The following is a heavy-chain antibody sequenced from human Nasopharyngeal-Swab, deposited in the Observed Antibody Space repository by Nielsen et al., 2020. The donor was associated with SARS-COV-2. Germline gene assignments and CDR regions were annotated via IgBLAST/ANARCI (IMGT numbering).Heavy chain of an antibody. CDR3: ARDTRSSWYYYYGMDV. CDR1: GYTFTSYA. J-gene: IGHJ6*02. Sequence: ASVRVSCKASGYTFTSYAMNWVRQAPGQGLEWMGWINTNTGNPTYAQGFTGRFVFSLDTSVSTAYLQIGSLKAEDTAVYYCARDTRSSWYYYYGMDVWGQGTTVTVSS. CDR2: INTNTGNP. D-gene: IGHD6-13*01. V-gene: IGHV7-4-1*01.